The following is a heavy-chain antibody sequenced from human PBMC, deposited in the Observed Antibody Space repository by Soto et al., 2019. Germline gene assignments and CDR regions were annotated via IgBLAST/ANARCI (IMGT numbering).Heavy chain of an antibody. CDR1: GFTFSSYA. CDR3: ARDAGEQWLVYYFDY. Sequence: QVQLVESGGGVVQPGRSLRLSCAASGFTFSSYAMHWVRQAPGKRLEGVAVISYDGSNKYYADSVKGRFTISRDNSKNTLYLQMNSLRAEDTAVYYCARDAGEQWLVYYFDYWGQGTLVTVSS. V-gene: IGHV3-30-3*01. CDR2: ISYDGSNK. J-gene: IGHJ4*02. D-gene: IGHD6-19*01.